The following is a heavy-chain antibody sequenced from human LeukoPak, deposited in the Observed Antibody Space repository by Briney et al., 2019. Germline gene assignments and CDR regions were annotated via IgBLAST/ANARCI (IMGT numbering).Heavy chain of an antibody. D-gene: IGHD4-23*01. CDR3: ARVTHDYGGEDYFDY. V-gene: IGHV4-30-2*01. J-gene: IGHJ4*02. Sequence: PSETLSLTCTVSGGSVSSGGYYWSWIRQPPGKGLEWIGYIYHSGSTYYNPSLKSRVTISVDRSKNQFSLKLSSVTAADTAVYYCARVTHDYGGEDYFDYWGQGTLVTVSS. CDR1: GGSVSSGGYY. CDR2: IYHSGST.